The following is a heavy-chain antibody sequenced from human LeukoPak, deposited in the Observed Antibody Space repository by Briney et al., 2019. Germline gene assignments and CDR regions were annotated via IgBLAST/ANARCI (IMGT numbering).Heavy chain of an antibody. D-gene: IGHD3-10*01. CDR1: GFTFSSYA. J-gene: IGHJ4*02. Sequence: GGSLRLSCAASGFTFSSYAMHWVRQAPGKGLEWVAVISYDGSNKYYADSVKGRFTISRDNSKNTLYLQMNSLRAEDTALYYCAKDTKKEYYYGSGSYSDYWGQGTLVTVSS. CDR2: ISYDGSNK. V-gene: IGHV3-30-3*01. CDR3: AKDTKKEYYYGSGSYSDY.